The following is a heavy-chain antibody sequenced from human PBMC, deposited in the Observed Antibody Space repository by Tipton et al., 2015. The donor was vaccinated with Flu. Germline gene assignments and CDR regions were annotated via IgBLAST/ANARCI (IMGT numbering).Heavy chain of an antibody. J-gene: IGHJ4*02. CDR2: IYHSGST. CDR1: GYSVSSGFY. V-gene: IGHV4-38-2*02. CDR3: ARGDGYNFDY. Sequence: TLSLTCTVSGYSVSSGFYWGWIRQPPGKGLEWIGNIYHSGSTFYNPSPKSRVTISVDTSKNQFSLKLSSVTAADTAVYYCARGDGYNFDYWGQGTLVTVSS. D-gene: IGHD5-24*01.